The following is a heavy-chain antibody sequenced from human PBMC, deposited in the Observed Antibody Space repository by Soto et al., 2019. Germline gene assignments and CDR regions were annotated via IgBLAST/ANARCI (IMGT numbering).Heavy chain of an antibody. CDR1: GGSISNYC. Sequence: PSETLSLTCTIAGGSISNYCWTWLRQTPGKGMEWIGYFYYSGNTNYNPSLKSRVSISVDMSKNQFSLELSSVTAADTAMYYCAIEVDTDVGGLGFYDAFDIWGPGTKVTVS. CDR3: AIEVDTDVGGLGFYDAFDI. CDR2: FYYSGNT. V-gene: IGHV4-59*01. D-gene: IGHD5-18*01. J-gene: IGHJ3*02.